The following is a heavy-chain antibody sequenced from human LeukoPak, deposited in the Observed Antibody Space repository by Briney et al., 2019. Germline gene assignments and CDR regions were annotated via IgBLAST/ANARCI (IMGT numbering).Heavy chain of an antibody. J-gene: IGHJ3*02. CDR2: ISGSGGGT. D-gene: IGHD2-2*02. CDR3: AKCSLQGSTSCYNSAFDI. V-gene: IGHV3-23*01. Sequence: PGGSLRLSCAASGLSFSIYAMSWVRQAPGKGLEWVSPISGSGGGTYYADSVKGRFTISRDNSKNTLYLQMNSLRADDTAVYYCAKCSLQGSTSCYNSAFDIWGQGTMVTVSS. CDR1: GLSFSIYA.